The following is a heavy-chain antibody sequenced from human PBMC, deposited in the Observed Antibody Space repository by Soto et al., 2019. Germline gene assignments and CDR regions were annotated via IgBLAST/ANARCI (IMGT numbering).Heavy chain of an antibody. J-gene: IGHJ6*02. CDR1: GYSFTSYY. Sequence: ASVKVSCETSGYSFTSYYINWVRQAPGQGLEWVGWMNTNSDDTRSAQKFRGRLTLTRDKSMRAVYMKLSNLRPDDSAVYYCAREWSAAGHFYGMDVWGQGTTVTVS. CDR3: AREWSAAGHFYGMDV. V-gene: IGHV1-8*01. CDR2: MNTNSDDT. D-gene: IGHD6-13*01.